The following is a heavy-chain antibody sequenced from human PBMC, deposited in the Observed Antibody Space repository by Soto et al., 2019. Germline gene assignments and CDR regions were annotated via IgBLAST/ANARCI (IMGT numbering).Heavy chain of an antibody. D-gene: IGHD3-3*01. CDR2: ISHDGSNK. J-gene: IGHJ4*02. CDR1: GFTFSNYG. CDR3: AKVAYDFWSGSEYFDY. Sequence: GGSLRLSCAASGFTFSNYGIHWVRQAPGKGLAWVAIISHDGSNKYYTDSVKGRFAIYRDNSKNTLYLEMNSLRAEDTAVYYCAKVAYDFWSGSEYFDYWGQGTLVTVSS. V-gene: IGHV3-30*18.